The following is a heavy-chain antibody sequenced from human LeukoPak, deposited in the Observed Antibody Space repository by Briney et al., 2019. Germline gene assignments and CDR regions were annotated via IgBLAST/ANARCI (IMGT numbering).Heavy chain of an antibody. CDR3: ARDQAEGELPNGMDV. J-gene: IGHJ6*02. CDR1: GVTFSSYA. Sequence: LRLSCAASGVTFSSYAMSWVRQAPGKGLEWIGYIYYSGSTYYNPSLKSRVTISVDTSKNQFSLKLSSVTAADTAVYYCARDQAEGELPNGMDVWGQGTTVTVSS. CDR2: IYYSGST. D-gene: IGHD3-10*01. V-gene: IGHV4-30-4*08.